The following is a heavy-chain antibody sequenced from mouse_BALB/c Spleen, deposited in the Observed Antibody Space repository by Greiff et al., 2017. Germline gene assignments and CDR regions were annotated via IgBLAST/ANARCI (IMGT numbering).Heavy chain of an antibody. CDR1: GYTFTDYE. CDR2: IDPETGGT. Sequence: VQLQQSGAELVRPGASVTLSCKASGYTFTDYEMHWVKQTPVHGLEWIGAIDPETGGTAYNQKFKGKATLTADKSSSTAYMELRSLTSEDSAVYYCTRRYGGYFDVWGAGTTVTVSS. J-gene: IGHJ1*01. CDR3: TRRYGGYFDV. V-gene: IGHV1-15*01. D-gene: IGHD1-1*02.